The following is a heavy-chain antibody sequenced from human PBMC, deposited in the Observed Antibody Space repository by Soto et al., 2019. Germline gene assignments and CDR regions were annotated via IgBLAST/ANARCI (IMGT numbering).Heavy chain of an antibody. J-gene: IGHJ3*02. CDR2: IYHSGST. CDR1: GGSISRGGYS. Sequence: SETLSLTCAVSGGSISRGGYSWSWIRQPPGKGLEWIGYIYHSGSTYYNPSLKSRVTISVDRSKNQFSLKLSSVTAADTAVYYCARDPAIWGQGTIVTVSS. CDR3: ARDPAI. V-gene: IGHV4-30-2*01.